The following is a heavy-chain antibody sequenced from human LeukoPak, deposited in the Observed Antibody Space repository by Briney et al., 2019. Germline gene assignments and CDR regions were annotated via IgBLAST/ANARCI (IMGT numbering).Heavy chain of an antibody. D-gene: IGHD3-10*01. CDR2: IIPIFGTA. V-gene: IGHV1-69*06. CDR1: GGTFSSYA. CDR3: ARKIRGVIGGQNWFDP. Sequence: SVKVSCKASGGTFSSYAISWVRQAPGQGLEWMGGIIPIFGTANYAQKFQGRVTITADKSTSTAYMELSSLRSEDTAVYYCARKIRGVIGGQNWFDPWGQGTLVTVSS. J-gene: IGHJ5*02.